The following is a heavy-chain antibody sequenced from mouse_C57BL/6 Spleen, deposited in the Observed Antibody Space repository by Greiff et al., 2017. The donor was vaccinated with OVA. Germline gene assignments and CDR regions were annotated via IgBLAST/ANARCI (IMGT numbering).Heavy chain of an antibody. J-gene: IGHJ4*01. V-gene: IGHV1-72*01. CDR2: IDPNSGGT. CDR3: ARGRLTGKYYAMDY. CDR1: GYTFTSYW. D-gene: IGHD4-1*01. Sequence: QVQLQQPGAELVKPGASVKLSCKASGYTFTSYWMHWAKQRPGRGLEWIGRIDPNSGGTKYNEKFKSKATLTVDKPSSTAYMQLSSLTSEDSAVYYCARGRLTGKYYAMDYWGQGTSVTVSS.